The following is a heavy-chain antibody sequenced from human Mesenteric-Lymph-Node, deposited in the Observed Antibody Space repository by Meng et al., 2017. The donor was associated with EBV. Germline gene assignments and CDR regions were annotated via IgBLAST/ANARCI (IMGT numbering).Heavy chain of an antibody. CDR2: TYYRSKWYN. CDR1: GDSVSSSSAA. J-gene: IGHJ2*01. CDR3: ARGATSVFDL. Sequence: QVQLQQSGPGLVKPSQTPSPPSVISGDSVSSSSAAWTWIRQSPSRGLEWLGRTYYRSKWYNDYAVFVKSRITINPDTSKNQFSLQLNSVTPEDTAVYYCARGATSVFDLWGRGTLVTVS. V-gene: IGHV6-1*01.